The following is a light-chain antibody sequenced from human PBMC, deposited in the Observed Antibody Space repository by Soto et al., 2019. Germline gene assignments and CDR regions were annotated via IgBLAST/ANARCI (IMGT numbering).Light chain of an antibody. J-gene: IGLJ3*02. CDR3: SSYASSSTPVV. Sequence: QSALTQPASVSGSPGQSIAISCTGTSSDGGGYNYVSWYQRHPGKAPELMIYEVSNRPSGVSNRFSGSKSGNTASLTISGLQAEDEADYYCSSYASSSTPVVFGGGTKLTVL. CDR1: SSDGGGYNY. V-gene: IGLV2-14*01. CDR2: EVS.